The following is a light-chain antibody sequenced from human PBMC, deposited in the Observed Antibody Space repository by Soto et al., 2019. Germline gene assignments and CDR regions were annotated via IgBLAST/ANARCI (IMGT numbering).Light chain of an antibody. CDR2: AAS. CDR1: QGIRND. Sequence: AIQMTQSPSSLSASVGDRVTISCRASQGIRNDLAWYQQKPGKAPKLLIFAASNLQSGVPSRFSGSGSGTDFTLTISRLQPEDFATYYCQQSYSTPLTFGGGTKVDIK. V-gene: IGKV1-6*01. CDR3: QQSYSTPLT. J-gene: IGKJ4*01.